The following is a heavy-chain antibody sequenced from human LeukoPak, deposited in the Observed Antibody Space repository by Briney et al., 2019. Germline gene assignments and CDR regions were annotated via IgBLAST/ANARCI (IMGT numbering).Heavy chain of an antibody. CDR2: IIPIFGTA. D-gene: IGHD3-22*01. CDR1: GGTFSSYA. V-gene: IGHV1-69*13. Sequence: SVKVSCKASGGTFSSYAISWVRQAPGQGLEWMGGIIPIFGTANYAQKFQGRVTITADESTSTAYMELSSLRSEDTAVYYCARDSSGYYVSFDYWGQGTLVTVSS. J-gene: IGHJ4*02. CDR3: ARDSSGYYVSFDY.